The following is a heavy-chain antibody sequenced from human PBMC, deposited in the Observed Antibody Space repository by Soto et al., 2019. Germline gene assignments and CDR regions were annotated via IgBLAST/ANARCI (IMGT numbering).Heavy chain of an antibody. J-gene: IGHJ5*02. CDR2: IFHTGST. CDR1: RVSISDYF. V-gene: IGHV4-4*09. Sequence: SETLSLTFTVSRVSISDYFWSWIRQPPGKGLEWIGYIFHTGSTNYNPSLKSRVTISIDTPKKQFSLKLNSVPAAATGVYFFSAQRLFTGGYFWNWFDPLGQGTLVTVS. D-gene: IGHD3-3*01. CDR3: SAQRLFTGGYFWNWFDP.